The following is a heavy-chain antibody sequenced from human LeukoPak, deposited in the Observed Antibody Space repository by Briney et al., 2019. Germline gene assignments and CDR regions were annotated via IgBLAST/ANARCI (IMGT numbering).Heavy chain of an antibody. CDR2: ISSSGSTI. D-gene: IGHD6-13*01. CDR1: GFTFSSYK. J-gene: IGHJ4*02. CDR3: ARFWTYSSSWYIFDY. V-gene: IGHV3-48*03. Sequence: GGSLRLSCAASGFTFSSYKMNWVRQAPGKGLGWVSYISSSGSTIYYADSVKGRFTISRDNAKNSLYLQMNSLRAEDTAVYYCARFWTYSSSWYIFDYWGQGTLVTVSS.